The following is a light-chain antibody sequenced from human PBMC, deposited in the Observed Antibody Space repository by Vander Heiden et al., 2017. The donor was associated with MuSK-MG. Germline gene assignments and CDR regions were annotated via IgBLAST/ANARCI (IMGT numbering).Light chain of an antibody. CDR1: QSISSW. V-gene: IGKV1-5*01. CDR2: DAS. J-gene: IGKJ1*01. CDR3: QQYKSYSPWT. Sequence: DIQMTQSPSTLSASVGDRVTITCRASQSISSWLAWYQQKPGKAPKLLIYDASSLESGVPSRFSGSGYGKEFTLTISSRQPDDFATYYCQQYKSYSPWTFGQGTKVEIK.